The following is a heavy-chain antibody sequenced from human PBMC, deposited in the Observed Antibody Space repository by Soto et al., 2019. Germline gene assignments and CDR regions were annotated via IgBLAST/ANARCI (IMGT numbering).Heavy chain of an antibody. CDR2: ISSSGSTI. Sequence: QVQLVESGGGLVKPGGSLRLSCAASGFTFSDYYMSWIRQAPGKGLEWVSDISSSGSTIYYADSVKGRFTISRDNAKNSRYLKMNSLRDEDTSVYDCARVNGNYYYGMDVWGQGTTVTVSS. J-gene: IGHJ6*02. CDR3: ARVNGNYYYGMDV. V-gene: IGHV3-11*01. D-gene: IGHD1-1*01. CDR1: GFTFSDYY.